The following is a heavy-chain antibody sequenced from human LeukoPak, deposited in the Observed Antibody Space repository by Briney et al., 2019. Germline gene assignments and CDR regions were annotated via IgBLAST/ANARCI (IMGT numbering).Heavy chain of an antibody. CDR1: GGSISSGDYY. CDR3: ARATRGRLLGFYFDY. Sequence: PSQTLSLTCTVSGGSISSGDYYWSWIRQPPGKGLEWIGYIYHSGSTYYSPSLKSRVTISVDRSKNQFSLKLSSVTAADTAVYYCARATRGRLLGFYFDYWGQGTLVTVSS. V-gene: IGHV4-30-2*01. CDR2: IYHSGST. D-gene: IGHD2-15*01. J-gene: IGHJ4*02.